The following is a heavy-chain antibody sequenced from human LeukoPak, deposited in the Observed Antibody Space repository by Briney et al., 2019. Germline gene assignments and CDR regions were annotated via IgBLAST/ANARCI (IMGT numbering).Heavy chain of an antibody. D-gene: IGHD3-22*01. CDR1: GYTFTSYD. J-gene: IGHJ4*02. V-gene: IGHV1-8*01. Sequence: GASVKVSCKASGYTFTSYDINWVRQATGQGLEWMGWMNPNSGNTSYAQKFQGRVTMTRDTSTSTVYMELSSLRSEDTAVYYCASGDSSGYSFDYWGQGTLVTVSS. CDR2: MNPNSGNT. CDR3: ASGDSSGYSFDY.